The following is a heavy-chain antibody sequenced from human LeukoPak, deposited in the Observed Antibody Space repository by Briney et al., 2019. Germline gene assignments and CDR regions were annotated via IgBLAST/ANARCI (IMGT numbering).Heavy chain of an antibody. CDR3: ARGRGDPYCSGGSCYRGGYMDV. CDR1: GYTFTSYG. J-gene: IGHJ6*03. V-gene: IGHV1-18*01. CDR2: ISAYNGNT. D-gene: IGHD2-15*01. Sequence: ASVKVSCKASGYTFTSYGISWVRQAPGQGLEWMGWISAYNGNTNYAQKLQGRVTMTTDTSTSTAYMELRSLRSDDTAVYYCARGRGDPYCSGGSCYRGGYMDVWGKGTTVIVSS.